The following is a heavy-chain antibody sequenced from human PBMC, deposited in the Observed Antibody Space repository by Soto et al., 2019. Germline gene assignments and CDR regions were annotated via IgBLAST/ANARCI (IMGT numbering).Heavy chain of an antibody. CDR1: GFNFSAYY. J-gene: IGHJ4*02. CDR2: SRNKANSYNT. V-gene: IGHV3-72*01. Sequence: EVQMVESGGGLVQPGGSLSLSCAASGFNFSAYYMDWVRQIPGKGLEWLGRSRNKANSYNTEYAASVRGRFTISRDGSRDSMYLQMNSLKTEDTAVYYCARDTGGSYYYWGQGALVTVSS. D-gene: IGHD1-26*01. CDR3: ARDTGGSYYY.